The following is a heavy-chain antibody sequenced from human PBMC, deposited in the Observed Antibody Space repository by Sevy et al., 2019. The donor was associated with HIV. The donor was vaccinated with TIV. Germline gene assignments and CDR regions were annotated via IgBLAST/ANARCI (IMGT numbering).Heavy chain of an antibody. D-gene: IGHD3-22*01. V-gene: IGHV5-51*01. CDR1: GYSFTSHW. CDR2: IYPDDSET. CDR3: ATSRSGYFDSSGYYIY. Sequence: GESLKISCEGSGYSFTSHWIGWVRHMPGKGLEWMGLIYPDDSETRYSPSFQGQVTFSADKSISTAYLQWSSLKASDTAMYYCATSRSGYFDSSGYYIYWGQGTMVTVS. J-gene: IGHJ4*02.